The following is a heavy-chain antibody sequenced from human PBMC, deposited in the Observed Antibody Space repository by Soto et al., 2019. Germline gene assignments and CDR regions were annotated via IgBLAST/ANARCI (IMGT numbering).Heavy chain of an antibody. CDR2: MNPNSGNT. CDR1: GYTFTSYD. V-gene: IGHV1-8*01. J-gene: IGHJ4*02. D-gene: IGHD2-15*01. CDR3: ARDHRHLGYCSGGSCYVDDY. Sequence: ASVKVSCKASGYTFTSYDINWVRQATGQGLEWMGWMNPNSGNTGYAQKFQGRVTMTTDTSTSTAYMELRSLRSDDTAVYYCARDHRHLGYCSGGSCYVDDYWGQGTLVTVSS.